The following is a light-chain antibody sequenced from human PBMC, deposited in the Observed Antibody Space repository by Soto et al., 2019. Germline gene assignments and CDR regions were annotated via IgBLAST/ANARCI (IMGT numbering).Light chain of an antibody. CDR3: SSYSCTSTRWL. Sequence: QSALTQPASVSGSPGQSITISCTGTSSDVGSYNLVSWYQQHPGKAPKLMIYDVSNRPSGVSNRFSGSKSGNTASLTISGLQAEDEADYSCSSYSCTSTRWLFGGGTKLTVL. J-gene: IGLJ3*02. CDR1: SSDVGSYNL. CDR2: DVS. V-gene: IGLV2-14*02.